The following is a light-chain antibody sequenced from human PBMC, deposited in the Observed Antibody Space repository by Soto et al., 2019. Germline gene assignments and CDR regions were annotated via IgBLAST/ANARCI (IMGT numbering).Light chain of an antibody. CDR2: GAS. CDR1: QSVGNN. CDR3: QQYNKWPLT. V-gene: IGKV3-15*01. J-gene: IGKJ1*01. Sequence: EVVMAQSPVTLSVSPGDGAALSCRASQSVGNNLAWYQQKPGQAPRLLVYGASTRATGVPARFRGSGSGTEFTLTISSLGSEDFAVYYGQQYNKWPLTFGQGTKVEIK.